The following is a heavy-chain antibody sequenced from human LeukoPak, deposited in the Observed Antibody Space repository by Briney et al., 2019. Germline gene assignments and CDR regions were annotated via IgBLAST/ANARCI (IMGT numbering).Heavy chain of an antibody. CDR2: AYYSGST. Sequence: SETLSLTCTVSSGSISSNNYYWGWIRQPPGKGLEWIASAYYSGSTYYNLSLKSRVTMSVDTSTNQFSLKLGSVTAADTAVYYSARHYAMRPYYFGSGSSKGSYGMDVWGQGTTVIVSS. D-gene: IGHD3-10*01. CDR3: ARHYAMRPYYFGSGSSKGSYGMDV. V-gene: IGHV4-39*01. J-gene: IGHJ6*02. CDR1: SGSISSNNYY.